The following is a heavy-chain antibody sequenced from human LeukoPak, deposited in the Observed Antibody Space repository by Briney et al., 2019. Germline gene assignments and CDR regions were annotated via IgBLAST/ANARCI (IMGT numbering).Heavy chain of an antibody. J-gene: IGHJ4*02. Sequence: PGGSLRLSCVASGYTFSSYSINWVRHAPGKGLDWVSSISVRSNYIYYADSVRGRFSISRDDARVSLYLHINSLRAEDTAVYFCVGLRRNSDTSGFYYYYDFWGQGTLVTVSS. D-gene: IGHD3-22*01. CDR1: GYTFSSYS. CDR3: VGLRRNSDTSGFYYYYDF. CDR2: ISVRSNYI. V-gene: IGHV3-21*01.